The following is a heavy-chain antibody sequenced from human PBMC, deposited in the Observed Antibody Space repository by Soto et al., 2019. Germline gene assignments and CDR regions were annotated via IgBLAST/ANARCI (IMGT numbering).Heavy chain of an antibody. Sequence: GGSLRLSCAASGFTFGSYAMSWVRQAPGKGLEWVSAFSGSVGSTYYADSVKGRLTISRDTSKNTLYLQMNSLRAEETAIYYFAKDCAIYGVVISSAQNWCDPWGQGTLVTVS. CDR1: GFTFGSYA. J-gene: IGHJ5*02. D-gene: IGHD3-3*01. CDR3: AKDCAIYGVVISSAQNWCDP. CDR2: FSGSVGST. V-gene: IGHV3-23*01.